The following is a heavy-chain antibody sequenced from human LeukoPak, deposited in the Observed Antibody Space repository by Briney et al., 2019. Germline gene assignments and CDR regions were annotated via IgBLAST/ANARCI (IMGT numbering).Heavy chain of an antibody. CDR3: ARSLWLGYYFDY. CDR2: IYSSGST. Sequence: PSETLSLTCTVSGDSISGYYWSWIRQSPGKGLEWIGYIYSSGSTNYNPSLKSRVTISVDMSKNQFSLKLPSVTAADTAVYYCARSLWLGYYFDYWGQGTLVTVSS. CDR1: GDSISGYY. D-gene: IGHD3-10*01. V-gene: IGHV4-59*08. J-gene: IGHJ4*02.